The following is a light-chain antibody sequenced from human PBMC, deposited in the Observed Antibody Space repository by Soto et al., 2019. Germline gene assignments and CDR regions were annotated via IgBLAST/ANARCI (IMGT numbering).Light chain of an antibody. J-gene: IGLJ1*01. CDR2: DVS. Sequence: QSALTQPPSASGSPGQSVTISCTGTSSDVGGYNYVSWYHQHPGKAPKLMIYDVSKRPSGVPDRFSGSKSGNTASLTVSRLQAEDEADYYCSSYAGSNNYVFGTGTKVTVL. CDR3: SSYAGSNNYV. CDR1: SSDVGGYNY. V-gene: IGLV2-8*01.